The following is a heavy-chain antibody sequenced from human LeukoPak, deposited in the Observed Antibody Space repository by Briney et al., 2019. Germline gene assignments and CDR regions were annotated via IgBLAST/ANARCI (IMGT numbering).Heavy chain of an antibody. CDR3: ARTSGRSSWYSYYYYGMDV. V-gene: IGHV3-7*01. D-gene: IGHD6-13*01. Sequence: GGSLRLSCAASGFTFSSYWMSWVRQAPGKGLEWVANIKQDGSEKYYVDSMKGRFTISRDNAKNSLYLQMNSLRAEDTAVYYCARTSGRSSWYSYYYYGMDVWGQGTTVTVSS. CDR2: IKQDGSEK. CDR1: GFTFSSYW. J-gene: IGHJ6*02.